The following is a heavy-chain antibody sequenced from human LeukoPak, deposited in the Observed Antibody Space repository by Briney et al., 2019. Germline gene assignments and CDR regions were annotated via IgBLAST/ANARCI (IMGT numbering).Heavy chain of an antibody. V-gene: IGHV3-21*01. J-gene: IGHJ6*02. CDR2: ISSSSDYI. CDR1: GFTFSDYS. D-gene: IGHD5/OR15-5a*01. CDR3: ARSRSVSNYKGMDV. Sequence: GGSLRLSCPASGFTFSDYSMSWVRQAPGKGLEWVSAISSSSDYIYYADSVKGRFTISRDNARNSLYLQMNSLRAEDTAVYYCARSRSVSNYKGMDVWGQGTTVTVSS.